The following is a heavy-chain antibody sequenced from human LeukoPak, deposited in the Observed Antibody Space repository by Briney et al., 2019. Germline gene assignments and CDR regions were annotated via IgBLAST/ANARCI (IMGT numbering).Heavy chain of an antibody. Sequence: PGGSLRLSCAASGFTFDDYAMHWVRQAPGKGLEWVSLISGDGGSTYYADSVKGRFTISRDNSKNPLYLQMNSLRTEDTALYYCAKDIYGPIPAAMDYWGQGTLVTVSS. CDR2: ISGDGGST. D-gene: IGHD2-2*01. V-gene: IGHV3-43*02. CDR3: AKDIYGPIPAAMDY. J-gene: IGHJ4*02. CDR1: GFTFDDYA.